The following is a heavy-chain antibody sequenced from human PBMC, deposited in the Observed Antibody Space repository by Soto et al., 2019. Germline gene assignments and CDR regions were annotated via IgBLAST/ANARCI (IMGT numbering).Heavy chain of an antibody. V-gene: IGHV3-15*01. J-gene: IGHJ6*02. CDR3: TTDSSSAYYYYYGMGV. Sequence: EVQLVESGGGLVKPGGSLRLSCAASGFTFSNAWMSWVRQAPGKGLEWVGRIKSKTDGGTTDYAAPVKGRFTISRDDSKNTLYLQMNSLKTEDTAVYYCTTDSSSAYYYYYGMGVWGQGTTVTVSS. CDR2: IKSKTDGGTT. CDR1: GFTFSNAW. D-gene: IGHD2-15*01.